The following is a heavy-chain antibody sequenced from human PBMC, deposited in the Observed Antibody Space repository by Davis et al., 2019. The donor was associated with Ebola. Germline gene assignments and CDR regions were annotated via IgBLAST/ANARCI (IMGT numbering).Heavy chain of an antibody. Sequence: ASVKVSCKASGYTFTSYYMHWVRQAPGQGLEWMGWINPNSGGTNYAQKFQGRVTMTRDTSISTAYMELSSLRSEDTAVYYCARDRRFETSRYFDYWGQGTLVTVSS. CDR1: GYTFTSYY. D-gene: IGHD3-3*01. V-gene: IGHV1-2*02. CDR2: INPNSGGT. CDR3: ARDRRFETSRYFDY. J-gene: IGHJ4*02.